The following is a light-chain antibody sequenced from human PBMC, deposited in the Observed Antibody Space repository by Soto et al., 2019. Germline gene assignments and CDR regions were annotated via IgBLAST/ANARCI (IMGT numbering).Light chain of an antibody. CDR1: QSVSSN. CDR3: QQYGSSIT. Sequence: EIVMTQSPATLSVSPGERSTLSCRASQSVSSNLAWYQHKPGQAPRLLIYGTSSRATGIPDRFSGSGSGTDFTLTISRLEPEDFAVYYCQQYGSSITFGQGTRLEIK. CDR2: GTS. V-gene: IGKV3-20*01. J-gene: IGKJ5*01.